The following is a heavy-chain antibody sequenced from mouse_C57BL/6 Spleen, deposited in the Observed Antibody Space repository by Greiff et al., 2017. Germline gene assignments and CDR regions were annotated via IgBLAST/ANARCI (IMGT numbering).Heavy chain of an antibody. CDR3: ARGIHYYGSSYVDYAMDY. D-gene: IGHD1-1*01. CDR2: IYPRSGNT. CDR1: GYTFTSYG. Sequence: QVQLQQSGAELARPGASVKLSCKASGYTFTSYGISWVKQRTGQGLEWIGEIYPRSGNTYYNEKFKGKATLTADKSSSTAYMELRSLTSEDSAVYFCARGIHYYGSSYVDYAMDYWGQGTSVTVSS. J-gene: IGHJ4*01. V-gene: IGHV1-81*01.